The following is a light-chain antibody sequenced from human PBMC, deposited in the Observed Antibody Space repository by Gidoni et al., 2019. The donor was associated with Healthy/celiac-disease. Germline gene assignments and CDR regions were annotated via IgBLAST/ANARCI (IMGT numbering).Light chain of an antibody. Sequence: QSVLTQPPSVSGAPGQRATISCTGSSSNIGAGYDVHWYQQLPGTATKLLIYGNSNRPSGVPDRFSGSKSGTSASLAITGLQAEDEADYYCQSYDSSLSGPVVFGGGTKLTVL. J-gene: IGLJ2*01. CDR2: GNS. CDR1: SSNIGAGYD. V-gene: IGLV1-40*01. CDR3: QSYDSSLSGPVV.